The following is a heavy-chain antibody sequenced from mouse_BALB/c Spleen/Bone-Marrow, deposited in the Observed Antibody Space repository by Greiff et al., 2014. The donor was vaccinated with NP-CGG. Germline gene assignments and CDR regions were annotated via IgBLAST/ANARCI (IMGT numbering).Heavy chain of an antibody. J-gene: IGHJ3*01. Sequence: VQLQQSGPELVKPGASVKMSCKASGYTFTDYIIGWVKQRVGQGLEWIGEIYPGTGSTYYNEKFKGKATLTADKSSNIAYMQLSSLTSEDSAVYFCARRKNVWFAYWGQGTLVTVSA. CDR1: GYTFTDYI. V-gene: IGHV1-77*01. CDR3: ARRKNVWFAY. CDR2: IYPGTGST.